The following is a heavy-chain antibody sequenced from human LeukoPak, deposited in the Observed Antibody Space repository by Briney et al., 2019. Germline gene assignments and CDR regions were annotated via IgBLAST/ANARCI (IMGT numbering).Heavy chain of an antibody. D-gene: IGHD6-13*01. CDR2: IYTSGST. CDR3: ASYSLSSSFHY. V-gene: IGHV4-61*02. Sequence: PSETLSLTCSVSGRSISSGSYYWSWIRQPAGKGLEWIGRIYTSGSTNYNPSLKSRVTISVDTSKNQFSLKLSSVTAADTAVYYCASYSLSSSFHYWGQGTLVTVSS. J-gene: IGHJ4*02. CDR1: GRSISSGSYY.